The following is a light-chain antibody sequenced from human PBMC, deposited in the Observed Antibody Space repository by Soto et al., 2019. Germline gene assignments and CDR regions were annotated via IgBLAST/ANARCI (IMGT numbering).Light chain of an antibody. J-gene: IGKJ4*01. V-gene: IGKV3-20*01. CDR3: QQYCSSGT. Sequence: IGRTQSPAPLSVSPGETATLSCRASQSVAGNLAWYQQKPGQAPRLLIYGASNRATGIPDRFSGSGSGTDSTLTISSLEPEDFAVYYCQQYCSSGTFGRGTKVDIK. CDR2: GAS. CDR1: QSVAGN.